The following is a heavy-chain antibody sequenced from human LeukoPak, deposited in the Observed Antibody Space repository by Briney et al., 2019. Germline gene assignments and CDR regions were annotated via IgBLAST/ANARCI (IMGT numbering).Heavy chain of an antibody. Sequence: GGSLRLSCAASGFTFSSYAMSWVRQAPGKGQEWVSAISGSGGSTYYADSVKGRFTISRDNSKNTLYLQMNSLRAEDTAVYYCAKDRVPYSSGWYWFDPWGQGTLVTVSS. J-gene: IGHJ5*02. CDR2: ISGSGGST. CDR3: AKDRVPYSSGWYWFDP. V-gene: IGHV3-23*01. D-gene: IGHD6-19*01. CDR1: GFTFSSYA.